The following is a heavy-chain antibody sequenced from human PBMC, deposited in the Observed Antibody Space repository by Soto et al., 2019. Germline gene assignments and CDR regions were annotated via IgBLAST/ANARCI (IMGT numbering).Heavy chain of an antibody. CDR2: IWYDGSNK. CDR3: ARDRYCSGKTCHGDWDYYYGMDV. V-gene: IGHV3-33*01. Sequence: QVQLVESGGGVVQPGRSLRLSCAASGFTFTKYGMHWVRQAPGKGLEWVAVIWYDGSNKYYVDSVKGRFTSSRYNSKNKVQLQRNDLRAEDTAVYYCARDRYCSGKTCHGDWDYYYGMDVWGQGTTVTVYS. D-gene: IGHD2-15*01. J-gene: IGHJ6*02. CDR1: GFTFTKYG.